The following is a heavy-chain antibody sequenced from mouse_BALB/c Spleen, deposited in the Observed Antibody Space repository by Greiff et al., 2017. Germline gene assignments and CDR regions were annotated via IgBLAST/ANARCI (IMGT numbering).Heavy chain of an antibody. V-gene: IGHV5-4*02. J-gene: IGHJ4*01. D-gene: IGHD1-1*01. CDR1: GFTFSDYY. CDR2: ISDGGSYT. CDR3: ARGKYGSFYYAMDY. Sequence: EVKLVESGGGLVKPGGSLKLSCAASGFTFSDYYMYWVRQTPEKRLEWVATISDGGSYTYYPDSVKGRFTISRDNAKNNLYLQMSSLKSEDTAMYYCARGKYGSFYYAMDYWGQGTSVTVSS.